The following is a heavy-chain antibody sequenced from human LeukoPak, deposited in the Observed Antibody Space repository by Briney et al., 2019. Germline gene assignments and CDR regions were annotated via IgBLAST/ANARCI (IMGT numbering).Heavy chain of an antibody. Sequence: ASVKVSCKASGYDFSSYGISWVRQAPGQGLQWMGWISVYNGKTNYGPLQGRVTMTTDTSTGMAYMELRNLRSDDTAIYYCARHMTTVVTSLDSWGQGTLVTVSS. V-gene: IGHV1-18*01. CDR2: ISVYNGKT. D-gene: IGHD4-23*01. CDR3: ARHMTTVVTSLDS. CDR1: GYDFSSYG. J-gene: IGHJ4*02.